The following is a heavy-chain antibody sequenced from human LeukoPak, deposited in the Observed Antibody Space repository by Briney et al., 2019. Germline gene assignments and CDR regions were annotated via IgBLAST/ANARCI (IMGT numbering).Heavy chain of an antibody. J-gene: IGHJ3*02. Sequence: KPGGSLRLSCAASGFTFSSYSMNWVRQAPGKGLEWGSSISSSSYIYYADSVKGRFTISRDNAKNSLYLQMNSLGAEDTAVYYCARHSGRIVSDAFDIWGQGTMVTVSS. CDR2: ISSSSYI. V-gene: IGHV3-21*01. CDR1: GFTFSSYS. CDR3: ARHSGRIVSDAFDI. D-gene: IGHD5-12*01.